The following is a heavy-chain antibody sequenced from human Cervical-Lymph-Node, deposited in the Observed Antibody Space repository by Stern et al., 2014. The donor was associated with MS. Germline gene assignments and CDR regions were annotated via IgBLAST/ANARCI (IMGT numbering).Heavy chain of an antibody. CDR1: GYTFIAYY. Sequence: QVQLVQSGAEVKKPGASVKVSCKASGYTFIAYYLHWVRQAPGQGLEWMGVINPNSGGTKYAQKFQGWVTMTRDTSISTAYMELSRLRSDDTAVYYCAREGFCSGSTCYSTNYWGQGTPVTVSS. D-gene: IGHD2-15*01. V-gene: IGHV1-2*04. J-gene: IGHJ4*02. CDR3: AREGFCSGSTCYSTNY. CDR2: INPNSGGT.